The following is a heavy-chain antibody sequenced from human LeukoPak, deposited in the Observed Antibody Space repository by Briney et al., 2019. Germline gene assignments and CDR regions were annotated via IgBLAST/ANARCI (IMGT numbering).Heavy chain of an antibody. CDR1: GFTFSSYA. CDR2: ISGSGGST. V-gene: IGHV3-23*01. CDR3: ARAPGGSGYNPGDI. Sequence: SGGSLRLSCAASGFTFSSYAMSWVRQAPGKGLEWVSAISGSGGSTYYADSVKGRFTISRDNSKNALYLQMSGLRVEDTAVYFCARAPGGSGYNPGDIWGQGTMVTVSS. J-gene: IGHJ3*02. D-gene: IGHD3-22*01.